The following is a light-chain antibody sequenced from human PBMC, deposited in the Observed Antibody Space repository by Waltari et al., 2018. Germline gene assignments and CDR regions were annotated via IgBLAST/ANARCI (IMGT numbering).Light chain of an antibody. CDR1: HDITNR. CDR3: QEYGDLPPT. Sequence: DVRLTHSQSSLPASVGERVTLTCPARHDITNRLSWYQQKPGQAPKLLIYDASNLETGVPSRFSGSGSGTDFSFTISSLQAEDMATYYCQEYGDLPPTFGQGTKLEIK. J-gene: IGKJ2*01. CDR2: DAS. V-gene: IGKV1-33*01.